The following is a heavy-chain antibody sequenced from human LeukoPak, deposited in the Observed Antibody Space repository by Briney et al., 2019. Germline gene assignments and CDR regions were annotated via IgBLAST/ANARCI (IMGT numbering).Heavy chain of an antibody. V-gene: IGHV4-59*01. J-gene: IGHJ4*02. CDR2: IYYSGST. CDR1: GGSISSYY. D-gene: IGHD2-15*01. Sequence: SETLSLTCTVSGGSISSYYWSWIRQPPGKGLERIGYIYYSGSTNYNPSLKSRVTISVDTSKNQFSLKLSSVTAADTAVYYCARDRSGGTDYWGQGSLVTVSS. CDR3: ARDRSGGTDY.